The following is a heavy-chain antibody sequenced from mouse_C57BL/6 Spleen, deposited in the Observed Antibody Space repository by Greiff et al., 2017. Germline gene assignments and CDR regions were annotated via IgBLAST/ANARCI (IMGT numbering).Heavy chain of an antibody. Sequence: VQLQESGPELVKPGASVKISCKASGYAFSSSWMNWVKQRPGKGLEWIGRIYPGDGDTNYNGKFKGKATLTADKSSSTAYMQLSSLTSEDSAVYFCAREVTTVVAPGYFDVWGTETTVTVSS. J-gene: IGHJ1*03. CDR2: IYPGDGDT. V-gene: IGHV1-82*01. D-gene: IGHD1-1*01. CDR1: GYAFSSSW. CDR3: AREVTTVVAPGYFDV.